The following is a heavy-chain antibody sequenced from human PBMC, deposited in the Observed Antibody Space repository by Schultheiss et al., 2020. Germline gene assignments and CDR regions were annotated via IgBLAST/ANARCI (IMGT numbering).Heavy chain of an antibody. Sequence: ASVKVSCKASGGTFSSYAISWVRQAPGQGLEWMGGINPNSGGTNYAQKFQDRVTMTTDTSTNTAYMELSRLRSDDTAVYYCAARSYVDPWGQGTLVTVSS. CDR2: INPNSGGT. CDR1: GGTFSSYA. CDR3: AARSYVDP. V-gene: IGHV1-2*02. D-gene: IGHD3-16*01. J-gene: IGHJ5*02.